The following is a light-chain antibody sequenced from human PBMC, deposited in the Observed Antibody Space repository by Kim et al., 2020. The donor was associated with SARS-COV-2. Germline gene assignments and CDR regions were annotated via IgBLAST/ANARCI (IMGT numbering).Light chain of an antibody. Sequence: ASVGDRVTFTCQASEDITTFLDWYQQKPGKAPELLISDASNLETGVPSRFSGSGSGTDFTFTINNLQPEDIATYYCQQYDSLPLTFGGGTKVDIK. CDR3: QQYDSLPLT. V-gene: IGKV1-33*01. CDR1: EDITTF. J-gene: IGKJ4*01. CDR2: DAS.